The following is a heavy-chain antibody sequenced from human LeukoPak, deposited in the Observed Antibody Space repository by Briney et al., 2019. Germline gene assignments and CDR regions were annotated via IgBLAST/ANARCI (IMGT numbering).Heavy chain of an antibody. CDR1: GGSISSYY. V-gene: IGHV4-59*08. D-gene: IGHD3-9*01. J-gene: IGHJ4*02. CDR2: IYYSGST. Sequence: SETLSLTCTVSGGSISSYYWSWIRQPPGKGLEWIGYIYYSGSTYYNPSLKSRVTISVDTSKNQFSLKLSSVTAADTAVYYCAGLRYSGAYWGQGTLVTVSS. CDR3: AGLRYSGAY.